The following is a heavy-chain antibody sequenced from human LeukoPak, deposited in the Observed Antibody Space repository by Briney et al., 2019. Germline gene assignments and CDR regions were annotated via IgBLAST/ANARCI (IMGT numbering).Heavy chain of an antibody. CDR3: ARGTRRGYYYHMDV. Sequence: SETLSLTCTVSGGSISSSSNYWGWIRQPPGKGLEWIGSIYYSGRSYYNPSLKSRVTISVDTSRNQFSLELSSVTAADTAVYYCARGTRRGYYYHMDVWDKGTTVTVSS. CDR2: IYYSGRS. V-gene: IGHV4-39*07. CDR1: GGSISSSSNY. J-gene: IGHJ6*03.